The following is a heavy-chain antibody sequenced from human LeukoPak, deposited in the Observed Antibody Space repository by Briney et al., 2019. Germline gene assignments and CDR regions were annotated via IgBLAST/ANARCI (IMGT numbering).Heavy chain of an antibody. CDR3: AREVYSSGSYNWFDP. V-gene: IGHV1-46*01. D-gene: IGHD3-22*01. Sequence: ASVKVSCKASGYTFAIYGISWVRQAPGQGLEWMGIINPSGGSTSYAQKFQGRVTMTRDMSTSTVYMELSSLRSEDTAVYYCAREVYSSGSYNWFDPWGQGTLVTVSS. CDR1: GYTFAIYG. J-gene: IGHJ5*02. CDR2: INPSGGST.